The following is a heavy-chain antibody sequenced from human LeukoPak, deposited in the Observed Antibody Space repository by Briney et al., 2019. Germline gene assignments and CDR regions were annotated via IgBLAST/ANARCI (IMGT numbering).Heavy chain of an antibody. CDR3: ARDQAPIVGATLEQKGDY. J-gene: IGHJ4*02. CDR2: INPSGGST. V-gene: IGHV1-46*01. Sequence: ASVKVSCKASGYTFTSYYMHWVRQAPGQGLEWMGIINPSGGSTSYAQKFHGRVTMTRDTSTSTVYMELSSLISEDTAVYYCARDQAPIVGATLEQKGDYWGQGTLVTVSS. D-gene: IGHD1-26*01. CDR1: GYTFTSYY.